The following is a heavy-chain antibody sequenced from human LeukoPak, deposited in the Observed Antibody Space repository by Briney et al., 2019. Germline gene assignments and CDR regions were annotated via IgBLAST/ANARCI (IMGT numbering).Heavy chain of an antibody. CDR3: AKEYYGGYFGDAFDI. D-gene: IGHD4-17*01. CDR1: GFTFSSYA. Sequence: GGSLRLSCAASGFTFSSYAMSCVRQAPGKGMEWLSVISGSGGSTYYADSVKGRFPIPRDNSKKTLYLQMNSLRAEDTAVYYCAKEYYGGYFGDAFDIWGQGTMVTVSS. V-gene: IGHV3-23*01. CDR2: ISGSGGST. J-gene: IGHJ3*02.